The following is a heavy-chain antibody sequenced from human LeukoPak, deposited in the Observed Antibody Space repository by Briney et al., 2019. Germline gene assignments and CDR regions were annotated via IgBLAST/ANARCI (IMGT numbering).Heavy chain of an antibody. V-gene: IGHV1-18*04. Sequence: GASVKVSCKASGYTFTAYYMHWVRQAPGQGLEWMGWISAYNGNTNYAQKLQGRVTMTTDTSTSTAYMELRSLRSDDTAVYYCARDSRGSGSYYGWFDPWGQGTLVTVSS. D-gene: IGHD3-10*01. CDR3: ARDSRGSGSYYGWFDP. CDR1: GYTFTAYY. J-gene: IGHJ5*02. CDR2: ISAYNGNT.